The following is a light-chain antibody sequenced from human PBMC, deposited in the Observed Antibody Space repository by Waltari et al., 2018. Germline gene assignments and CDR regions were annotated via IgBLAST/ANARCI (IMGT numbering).Light chain of an antibody. CDR3: QQRSSWPRT. CDR1: QSISTS. Sequence: ELVLTQSPSTVSLSPGERVTLSCRASQSISTSLAWYQQKPGPAPRLLSYSAYNGATGIPGRFSGRGSGTDFTLTISSLETEYSAVYYWQQRSSWPRTCGQGTKVEIK. V-gene: IGKV3-11*01. CDR2: SAY. J-gene: IGKJ1*01.